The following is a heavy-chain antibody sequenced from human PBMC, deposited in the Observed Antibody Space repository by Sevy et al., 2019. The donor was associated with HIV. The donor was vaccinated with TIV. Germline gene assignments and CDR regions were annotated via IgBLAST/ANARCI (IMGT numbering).Heavy chain of an antibody. CDR2: IKQDGSEK. Sequence: GGSLRLSCAASGFTFSSYWMSWVRQAPGKGLEWVANIKQDGSEKYYVDSVKGQFTISRDNAKNSLYLQMNSLRAEDTAVYYCARDLNYYDSSGYLVDAFDIWGQGTMVTVSS. CDR1: GFTFSSYW. CDR3: ARDLNYYDSSGYLVDAFDI. J-gene: IGHJ3*02. V-gene: IGHV3-7*01. D-gene: IGHD3-22*01.